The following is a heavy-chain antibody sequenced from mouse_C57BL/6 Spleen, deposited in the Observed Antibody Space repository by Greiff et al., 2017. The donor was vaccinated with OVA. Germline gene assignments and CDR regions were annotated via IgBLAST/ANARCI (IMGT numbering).Heavy chain of an antibody. J-gene: IGHJ2*01. V-gene: IGHV1-15*01. D-gene: IGHD2-1*01. CDR2: IDPETGGT. Sequence: LVESGAELVRPGASVTLSCKASGYTFTDYEMHWVKQTPVHGLEWIGAIDPETGGTAYNQKFKGKAILTADKSSSTAYMELRSLTSEDSAVYYCTRSMGNYDYFDYWGQGTTLTVSS. CDR3: TRSMGNYDYFDY. CDR1: GYTFTDYE.